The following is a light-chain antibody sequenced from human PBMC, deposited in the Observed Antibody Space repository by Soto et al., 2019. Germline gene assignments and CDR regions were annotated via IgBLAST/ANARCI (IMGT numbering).Light chain of an antibody. CDR3: QQYDTYPFP. CDR1: QSINNW. Sequence: DIQMTQSPSTLSASEGDRVTITCRASQSINNWLAWYQQKPGKAPKLLISKASNLKSGVPSRFSGTGSGTEFTLTISTLQPDDFANYYYQQYDTYPFPFGGGPKVEI. CDR2: KAS. J-gene: IGKJ4*01. V-gene: IGKV1-5*03.